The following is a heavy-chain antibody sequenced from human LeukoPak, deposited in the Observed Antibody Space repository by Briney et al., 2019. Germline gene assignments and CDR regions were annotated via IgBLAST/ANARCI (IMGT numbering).Heavy chain of an antibody. CDR2: IYYSGST. CDR3: ARQHYYDSSGYYTY. D-gene: IGHD3-22*01. Sequence: SETLSLTCTVSGGSISSSSYYWGWIRQPPGKGLEWIGSIYYSGSTYYNPSLESRVTMSVDTSKNQFSLKLSSVTATDTAVYYCARQHYYDSSGYYTYWGQGTLVTVSS. V-gene: IGHV4-39*01. J-gene: IGHJ4*02. CDR1: GGSISSSSYY.